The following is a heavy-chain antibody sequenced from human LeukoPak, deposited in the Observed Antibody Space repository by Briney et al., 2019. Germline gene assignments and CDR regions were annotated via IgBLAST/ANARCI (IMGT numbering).Heavy chain of an antibody. V-gene: IGHV1-46*01. CDR1: GYTFTSYY. CDR2: INPSGGST. D-gene: IGHD1-1*01. Sequence: ASVKVSCKASGYTFTSYYMHWVRQAPGQGLEWMGRINPSGGSTSYAQKFQGRVTMTTDTSTSTAYMELRSLRSDDTAVYYCARYIGPSPSFDYWGQGTLVTVSS. CDR3: ARYIGPSPSFDY. J-gene: IGHJ4*02.